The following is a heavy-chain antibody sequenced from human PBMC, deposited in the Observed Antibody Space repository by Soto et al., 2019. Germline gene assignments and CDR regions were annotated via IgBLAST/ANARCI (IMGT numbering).Heavy chain of an antibody. CDR3: ARQSFDSSGYYYSGYGMDV. CDR1: GGSISSSSHY. CDR2: IYYMGST. J-gene: IGHJ6*02. Sequence: QLQLQESGPGLVKPSETLSLTCTVSGGSISSSSHYWGWIRQPPGKGLEWVASIYYMGSTYYNPSLKSRLTISVDTSSNQFSLKLTAVTAEDTAVYYCARQSFDSSGYYYSGYGMDVWGQVTTVTVSS. V-gene: IGHV4-39*01. D-gene: IGHD3-22*01.